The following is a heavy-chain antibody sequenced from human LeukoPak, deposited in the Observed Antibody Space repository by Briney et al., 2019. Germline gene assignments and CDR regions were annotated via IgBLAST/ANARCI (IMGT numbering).Heavy chain of an antibody. CDR3: ARSRNWGLAGY. V-gene: IGHV1-69*02. D-gene: IGHD7-27*01. CDR1: GGTFSSYT. Sequence: ASVKVSCKASGGTFSSYTISWVRQAPGQGLEWMGRIIPILGIANYAQKFQGRVTITADKYTSTACMELSSLRSEDTAVYYCARSRNWGLAGYWGQGTLVTVSS. J-gene: IGHJ4*02. CDR2: IIPILGIA.